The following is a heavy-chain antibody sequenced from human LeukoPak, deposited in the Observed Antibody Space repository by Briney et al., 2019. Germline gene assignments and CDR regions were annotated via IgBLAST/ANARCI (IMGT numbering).Heavy chain of an antibody. Sequence: PGGSLRLSCTASGFTFGDYAMSWVRQAPGKGLEWEGFIRSKDYVGTKESAAAVKGRFTISRDDSQSIAYLQMNSLKTEDTAVYYCTRDSPPPIVVVPAAIYYYYYGMDVWGQGTTVTVSS. D-gene: IGHD2-2*01. CDR2: IRSKDYVGTK. CDR1: GFTFGDYA. J-gene: IGHJ6*02. CDR3: TRDSPPPIVVVPAAIYYYYYGMDV. V-gene: IGHV3-49*04.